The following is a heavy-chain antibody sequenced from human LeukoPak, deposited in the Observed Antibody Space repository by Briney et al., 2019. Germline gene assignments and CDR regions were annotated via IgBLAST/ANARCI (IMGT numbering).Heavy chain of an antibody. Sequence: GGCLRLSCAAYGFIFRSYEMNWVRQAAGKGLEWVSYISSSGRTIYYADSVKGRFTISRDNAKNSLYLQMNSLRAEDTAVDFCASGGIPAAIADYWGQGTLVTVSS. CDR1: GFIFRSYE. D-gene: IGHD2-2*01. CDR2: ISSSGRTI. CDR3: ASGGIPAAIADY. V-gene: IGHV3-48*03. J-gene: IGHJ4*02.